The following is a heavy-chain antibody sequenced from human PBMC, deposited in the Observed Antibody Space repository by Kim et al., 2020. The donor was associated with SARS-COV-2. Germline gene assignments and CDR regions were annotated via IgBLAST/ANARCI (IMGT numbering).Heavy chain of an antibody. D-gene: IGHD1-20*01. Sequence: GGSLRLSCAASGFTFSSHWMNWVRQAPGKGLEWVANIKQDGSDKYYVDSVKGRFTISRDNAKNSLYLQMNSLRAEDTAVYYCARSITAIILVSRPSFDFWGQGTLVTVSS. J-gene: IGHJ4*02. CDR3: ARSITAIILVSRPSFDF. CDR1: GFTFSSHW. CDR2: IKQDGSDK. V-gene: IGHV3-7*01.